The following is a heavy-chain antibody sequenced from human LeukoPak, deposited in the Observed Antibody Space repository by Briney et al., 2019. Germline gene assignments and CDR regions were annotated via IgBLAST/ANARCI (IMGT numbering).Heavy chain of an antibody. J-gene: IGHJ4*02. CDR1: GGTFSSYA. CDR2: IIPISGTA. D-gene: IGHD5-24*01. CDR3: ARDGGRDGYNHFDY. Sequence: SVKVSCKASGGTFSSYAISWVRQAPGQGLEWMGGIIPISGTANYAQKFQGRVTITTDESTSTAYMELSSLRSEDTAVYYCARDGGRDGYNHFDYWGQGTLVTVSS. V-gene: IGHV1-69*05.